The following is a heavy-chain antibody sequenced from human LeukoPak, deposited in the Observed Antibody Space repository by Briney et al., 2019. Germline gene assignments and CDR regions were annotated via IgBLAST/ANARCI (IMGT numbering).Heavy chain of an antibody. CDR3: ARVIEDSGSYFCDY. V-gene: IGHV3-23*01. Sequence: PGGSLRLSCVASGFTFNSYAMTWVRQAPGKGLEWVSGISGSGDRTFYADSVRGRFTISRDNAKNTLYLQMNNLRAEDTAVYYCARVIEDSGSYFCDYWGQGTLVTVSS. D-gene: IGHD1-26*01. CDR2: ISGSGDRT. CDR1: GFTFNSYA. J-gene: IGHJ4*02.